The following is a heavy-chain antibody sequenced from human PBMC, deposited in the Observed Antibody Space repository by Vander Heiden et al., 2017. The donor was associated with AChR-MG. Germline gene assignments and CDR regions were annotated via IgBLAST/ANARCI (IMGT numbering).Heavy chain of an antibody. CDR2: IIPIFGTA. CDR3: AEAYYYGSGSYHYYYMDV. J-gene: IGHJ6*03. D-gene: IGHD3-10*01. CDR1: GGTFRSYA. Sequence: QVQLVQSGAEVKKPGSSVTVSCKASGGTFRSYASSWVRQAPGQGLEWMGGIIPIFGTANYAQKFQGRVTITADESTSTAYMELSSLRAEDTAVYYCAEAYYYGSGSYHYYYMDVWGKGTMVTVSS. V-gene: IGHV1-69*01.